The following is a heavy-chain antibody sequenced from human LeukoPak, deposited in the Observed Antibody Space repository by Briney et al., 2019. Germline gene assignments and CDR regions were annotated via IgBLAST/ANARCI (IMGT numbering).Heavy chain of an antibody. V-gene: IGHV3-48*03. D-gene: IGHD3-22*01. CDR3: ARDYYDSSGYYVY. CDR2: ISSSGSTI. CDR1: GFTFSSYE. Sequence: PGGSLRLSCAASGFTFSSYEMNWVRQAPGKGLEWVSYISSSGSTIYYADSVKGRFTISRDNAKNSLYLQMNSLRAEDTAVYYCARDYYDSSGYYVYWGQGTLVTVSS. J-gene: IGHJ4*02.